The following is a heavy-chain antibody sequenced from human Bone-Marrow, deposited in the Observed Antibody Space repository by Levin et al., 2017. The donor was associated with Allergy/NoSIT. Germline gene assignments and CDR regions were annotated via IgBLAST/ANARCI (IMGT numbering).Heavy chain of an antibody. J-gene: IGHJ4*02. CDR1: GYSFSSHE. Sequence: GESLKISCTTSGYSFSSHEIDWVRQATGQGPEWMGWLNPRSGNTVYSSKFQGRITMTQDASISTVYMELDILCSEDTAMYYCATRGGDCANNRCYTFDYWGQGTLITVSS. CDR2: LNPRSGNT. D-gene: IGHD2-21*02. V-gene: IGHV1-8*01. CDR3: ATRGGDCANNRCYTFDY.